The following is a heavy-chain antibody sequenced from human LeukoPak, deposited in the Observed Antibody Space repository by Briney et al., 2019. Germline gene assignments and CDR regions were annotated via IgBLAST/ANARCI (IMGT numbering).Heavy chain of an antibody. V-gene: IGHV5-51*01. D-gene: IGHD2-2*01. Sequence: GESLKISCKGSGYSFTSYWIGWVRQMPGKGLEWVGIIYPGDSDTRYSPSFQGQVTISADKSISTAYLQWSSLQASDTAMYYCARSGYCSSTSCYPIDYWGQGTLVTVSS. CDR2: IYPGDSDT. CDR3: ARSGYCSSTSCYPIDY. CDR1: GYSFTSYW. J-gene: IGHJ4*02.